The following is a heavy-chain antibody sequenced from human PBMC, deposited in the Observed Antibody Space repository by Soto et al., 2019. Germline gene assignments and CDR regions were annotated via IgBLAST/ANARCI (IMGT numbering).Heavy chain of an antibody. Sequence: EVQLLESGGGLVQPGGSLRLSCAASGFTFSSYAMSWVRQAPGKGLEWVSANSGSGGSTYYADSVKGRVTISRDQAKHTLSLQMSRLRAEDTAVYYCAPQKGWFKTSDYLGQGTLVSVAS. CDR2: NSGSGGST. CDR1: GFTFSSYA. D-gene: IGHD2-15*01. J-gene: IGHJ4*02. CDR3: APQKGWFKTSDY. V-gene: IGHV3-23*01.